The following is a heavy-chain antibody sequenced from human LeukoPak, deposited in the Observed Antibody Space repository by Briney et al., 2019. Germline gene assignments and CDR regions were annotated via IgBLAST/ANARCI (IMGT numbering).Heavy chain of an antibody. J-gene: IGHJ4*02. CDR3: ARHLDIAASGTFDY. D-gene: IGHD6-13*01. CDR1: GGSISSYY. V-gene: IGHV4-59*08. CDR2: IYYSGST. Sequence: SETLSLTCTVSGGSISSYYWSWIRQPPGKGLEWIGYIYYSGSTNYKPSLKSRVTISVDTSKNQFSLKLTSVTAADTAVYYCARHLDIAASGTFDYWGQGTLVTVSS.